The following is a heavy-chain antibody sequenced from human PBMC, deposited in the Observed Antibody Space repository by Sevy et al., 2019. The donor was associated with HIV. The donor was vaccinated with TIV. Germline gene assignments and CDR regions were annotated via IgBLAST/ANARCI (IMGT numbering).Heavy chain of an antibody. Sequence: SETLSLTCAVYGGSFSGYYWSWIRQPPGKGLEWIGEINHSGSTNYNPSLKSRVTISVDTSKNQFSLKLSSVTAADTAVYYCSRARATNWSRRGCFDPWGQGTLVTVSS. D-gene: IGHD1-20*01. J-gene: IGHJ5*02. CDR3: SRARATNWSRRGCFDP. V-gene: IGHV4-34*01. CDR1: GGSFSGYY. CDR2: INHSGST.